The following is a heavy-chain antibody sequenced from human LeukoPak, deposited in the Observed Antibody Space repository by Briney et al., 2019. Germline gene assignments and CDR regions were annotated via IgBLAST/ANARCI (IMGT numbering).Heavy chain of an antibody. CDR2: IKLDGSEK. CDR1: GFTFGKYW. Sequence: GGSLRLSCVASGFTFGKYWMSWVRQAPGRGLEWVANIKLDGSEKNYVDSVKGRFTISRDNTKNSLYLQMNSLRAEDTAVFYCARDQYDTWSRRGNFDSWGQGTLVIVSS. CDR3: ARDQYDTWSRRGNFDS. V-gene: IGHV3-7*03. J-gene: IGHJ4*02. D-gene: IGHD3-3*01.